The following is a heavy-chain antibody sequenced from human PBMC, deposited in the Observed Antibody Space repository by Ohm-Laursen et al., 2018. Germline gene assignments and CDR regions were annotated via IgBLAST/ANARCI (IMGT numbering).Heavy chain of an antibody. Sequence: ATVKISCKASGYTFTSYGITWVRQASGQGPEWIGWLNPVSGNSNFGQKFRGRVTVTSDTSISTAYMELSGLTSDDTATYYCGRAVRNQLLTDPWGQGTLVTVTS. CDR3: GRAVRNQLLTDP. J-gene: IGHJ5*02. CDR1: GYTFTSYG. CDR2: LNPVSGNS. D-gene: IGHD1-7*01. V-gene: IGHV1-8*01.